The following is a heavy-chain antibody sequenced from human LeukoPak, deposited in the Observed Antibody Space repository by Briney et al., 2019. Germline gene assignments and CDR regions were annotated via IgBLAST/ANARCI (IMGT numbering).Heavy chain of an antibody. CDR1: GGSISSGGYY. J-gene: IGHJ4*02. CDR3: ARGVLYFRVVTAMFDY. D-gene: IGHD2-21*02. CDR2: IYYSGST. Sequence: SQTLSLTCTVSGGSISSGGYYWSWIRQHPGKGLEWIGYIYYSGSTYHNPSLKSRVTISVDTSKNQFSLKLSSVTAADTAVYYCARGVLYFRVVTAMFDYWGQGTLVTVSS. V-gene: IGHV4-31*03.